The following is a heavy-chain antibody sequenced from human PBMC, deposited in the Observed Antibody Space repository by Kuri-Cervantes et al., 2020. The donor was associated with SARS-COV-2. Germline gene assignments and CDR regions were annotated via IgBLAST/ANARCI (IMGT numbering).Heavy chain of an antibody. D-gene: IGHD6-6*01. CDR1: GFTFSSYA. Sequence: GGSLRLSCAACGFTFSSYAMHWVRQAPEKGLEYVSAISSNGGSTYYADSVKGRFTISRDNSKNTLYLQMGSLRAEDMAVYYCARDLGSSTWIYYYYYMDVWGKGTTVTVSS. CDR2: ISSNGGST. CDR3: ARDLGSSTWIYYYYYMDV. J-gene: IGHJ6*03. V-gene: IGHV3-64*02.